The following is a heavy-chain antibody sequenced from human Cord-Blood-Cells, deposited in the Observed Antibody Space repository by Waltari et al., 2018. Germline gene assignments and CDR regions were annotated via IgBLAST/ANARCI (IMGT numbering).Heavy chain of an antibody. D-gene: IGHD3-10*01. CDR3: ARDTWFGELFDY. CDR1: GFTFSCYW. Sequence: EVQLVESGGGLVKPGGSLRLCCAASGFTFSCYWMSWVRQAPGKGLDWMGNIKLDGSEKSYVDSVTGRFTISRDNAKNSLYLQMNSLRAEDTAVYYCARDTWFGELFDYWGQGTLVTVSS. CDR2: IKLDGSEK. V-gene: IGHV3-7*01. J-gene: IGHJ4*02.